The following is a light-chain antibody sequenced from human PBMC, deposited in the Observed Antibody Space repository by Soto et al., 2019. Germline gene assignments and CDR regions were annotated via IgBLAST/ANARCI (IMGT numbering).Light chain of an antibody. J-gene: IGLJ1*01. CDR1: SRDVGIYNL. Sequence: QSALTQPASVSGSPGQSITISCTGTSRDVGIYNLVSWYQLHPGKAPKLIIYEDTKRPSGISSRFSGSESGITAFLTISGLQAEDEADYYCCSYAGSSTYVFGTGTKVTVL. V-gene: IGLV2-23*01. CDR2: EDT. CDR3: CSYAGSSTYV.